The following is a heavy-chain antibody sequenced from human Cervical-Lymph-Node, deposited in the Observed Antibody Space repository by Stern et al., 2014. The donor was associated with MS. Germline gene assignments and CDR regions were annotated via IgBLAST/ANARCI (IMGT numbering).Heavy chain of an antibody. CDR3: ARDREGEGITYYWYFDL. J-gene: IGHJ2*01. Sequence: QVQLQESGPGLVRPSQTLSLTCTVSGGSISSGDYYWRWIRQPPGKGLEWIGYIYYSGDTYYNPSLESRVNISVDTSKNQFPRNLNPLTARDPAVYYCARDREGEGITYYWYFDLWGRGTLVTVSS. CDR1: GGSISSGDYY. D-gene: IGHD3-16*01. CDR2: IYYSGDT. V-gene: IGHV4-30-4*01.